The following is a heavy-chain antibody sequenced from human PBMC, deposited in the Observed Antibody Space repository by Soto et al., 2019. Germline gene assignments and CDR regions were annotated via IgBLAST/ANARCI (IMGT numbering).Heavy chain of an antibody. CDR2: MNPNSGNT. CDR3: ARGHRYVVRGVDYYMDV. J-gene: IGHJ6*03. Sequence: QVQLVQSGAEVKKPGASVKVSCKASGYTFTSYDINWVRQVTGQGLEWMGWMNPNSGNTGYAQKFQGRVTMTRNTSISTAYMELSSLRSEDTAVYYCARGHRYVVRGVDYYMDVWGKGTTVTVSS. D-gene: IGHD3-10*01. V-gene: IGHV1-8*01. CDR1: GYTFTSYD.